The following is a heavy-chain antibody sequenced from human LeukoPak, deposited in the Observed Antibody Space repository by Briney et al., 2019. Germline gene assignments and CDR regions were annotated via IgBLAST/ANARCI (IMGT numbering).Heavy chain of an antibody. J-gene: IGHJ3*02. CDR2: INHSGST. D-gene: IGHD2-15*01. Sequence: SETLSLTCAVYGGSFSGYYWSWIRQPPGKGLEWIGEINHSGSTYYNPSLKSRVTISADTSENQFSLRLSSVSAADTAVYYCARGSRGTVVVAASAFDIWGQGAMFTVSS. V-gene: IGHV4-34*01. CDR3: ARGSRGTVVVAASAFDI. CDR1: GGSFSGYY.